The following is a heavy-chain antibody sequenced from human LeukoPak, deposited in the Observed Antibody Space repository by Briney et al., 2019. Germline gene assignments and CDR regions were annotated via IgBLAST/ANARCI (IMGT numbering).Heavy chain of an antibody. Sequence: GGSLRLSCAASGFTFSSYEMNWVRQAPGKGPEWVSYISSSGSTIYYADSVKGRFTISRDNAKNSLYLQMNSLRAEDTAVYYCAELGITMIGGVWGKGTTVTISS. CDR2: ISSSGSTI. D-gene: IGHD3-10*02. V-gene: IGHV3-48*03. CDR3: AELGITMIGGV. CDR1: GFTFSSYE. J-gene: IGHJ6*04.